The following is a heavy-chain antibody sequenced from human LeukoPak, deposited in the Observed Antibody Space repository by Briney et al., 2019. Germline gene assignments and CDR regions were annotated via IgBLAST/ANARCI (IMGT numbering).Heavy chain of an antibody. Sequence: GRSLRLSCAASGFTFTTYSINWVRQAPGKGLEWLSYITSSSSPIYYADSVKGRFTISRDNAKNSVYLQMNSLRDGDTAVYYCARVGRGLYAMDVWGQGTTVTVSS. CDR3: ARVGRGLYAMDV. CDR2: ITSSSSPI. J-gene: IGHJ6*02. V-gene: IGHV3-48*02. D-gene: IGHD3-10*01. CDR1: GFTFTTYS.